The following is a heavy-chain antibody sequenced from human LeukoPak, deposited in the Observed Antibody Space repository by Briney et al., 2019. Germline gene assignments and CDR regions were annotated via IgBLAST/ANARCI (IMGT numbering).Heavy chain of an antibody. CDR1: GYFISSGYS. V-gene: IGHV4-38-2*02. CDR3: ARGHGSGSLTYAFEF. CDR2: IYQSGST. Sequence: SETLSLTCTVSGYFISSGYSWGWIRQSPGKGLEWIGSIYQSGSTYYNPSLKSRVTISVDTSKNHFSLRLTSVTAADTAVYYCARGHGSGSLTYAFEFWGQGTMVTISS. D-gene: IGHD3-10*01. J-gene: IGHJ3*01.